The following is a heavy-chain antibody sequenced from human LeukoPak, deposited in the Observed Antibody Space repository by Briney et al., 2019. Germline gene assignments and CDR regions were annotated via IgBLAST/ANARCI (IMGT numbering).Heavy chain of an antibody. D-gene: IGHD6-6*01. CDR3: ARGPNSNWSGLDF. V-gene: IGHV3-74*01. J-gene: IGHJ4*02. CDR2: ISPTGSTT. Sequence: WARHLPGXXLVWXSRISPTGSTTSYADSVKGRFTVSRDNAKNTLYLQVNNLRAEDTAVYYCARGPNSNWSGLDFWGQGTLLTVSS.